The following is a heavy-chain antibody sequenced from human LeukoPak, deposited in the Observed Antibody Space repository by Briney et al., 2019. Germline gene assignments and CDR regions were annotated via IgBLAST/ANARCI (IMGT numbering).Heavy chain of an antibody. CDR1: IGSFSGYH. D-gene: IGHD2-21*01. J-gene: IGHJ4*02. Sequence: SETLSLTCAVYIGSFSGYHWSWIRQPPGRGLEWIGEIDHSGNTKYNPSLKSRVTISADTSKNQFSLKLRALSAADTAVYFCARQGSISAFDVWGRGTLVTVSS. CDR3: ARQGSISAFDV. V-gene: IGHV4-34*01. CDR2: IDHSGNT.